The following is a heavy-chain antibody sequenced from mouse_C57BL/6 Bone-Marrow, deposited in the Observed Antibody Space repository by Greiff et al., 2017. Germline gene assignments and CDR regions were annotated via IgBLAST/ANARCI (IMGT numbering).Heavy chain of an antibody. CDR1: GYTFTSYW. Sequence: QVQLQQPGAELVKPGASVKVSCKASGYTFTSYWMHWVKQRPGQGLEWIGRIHPSDSDTNYNQKFKGKATLTVAKSSSPAYMQLSSLTSEDSAVYYWAIFVTTVVAPALDVWGTGTTVPVSS. D-gene: IGHD1-1*01. J-gene: IGHJ1*03. CDR2: IHPSDSDT. V-gene: IGHV1-74*01. CDR3: AIFVTTVVAPALDV.